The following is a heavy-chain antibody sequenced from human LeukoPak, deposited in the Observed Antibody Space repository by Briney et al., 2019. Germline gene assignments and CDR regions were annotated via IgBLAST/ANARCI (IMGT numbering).Heavy chain of an antibody. CDR3: ARGQLDLSPGDFDY. CDR2: MNPNSGNT. D-gene: IGHD2-2*01. J-gene: IGHJ4*02. Sequence: ASVKVSCKASGYTFTNYFIHWVRQAPGQGLEWMGWMNPNSGNTGYAQKFQGRVTMTRNTSISTAYMELSSLRSEDTAVYYCARGQLDLSPGDFDYWGQGTLVTVSS. CDR1: GYTFTNYF. V-gene: IGHV1-8*02.